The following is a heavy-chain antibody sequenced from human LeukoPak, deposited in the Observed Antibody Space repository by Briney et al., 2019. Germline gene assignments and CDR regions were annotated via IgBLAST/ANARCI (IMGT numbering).Heavy chain of an antibody. V-gene: IGHV3-53*04. J-gene: IGHJ3*02. CDR2: IYSGGST. CDR1: GFSVNSNY. CDR3: ARAGPYDAFDI. D-gene: IGHD1-14*01. Sequence: GGSLRLSCAASGFSVNSNYMSWVRQAPGKGLEWVFVIYSGGSTYYADSVKGRFTISRHISKNTLYLQMNSLRAEDTAVYYCARAGPYDAFDIWGQGTMVTVSS.